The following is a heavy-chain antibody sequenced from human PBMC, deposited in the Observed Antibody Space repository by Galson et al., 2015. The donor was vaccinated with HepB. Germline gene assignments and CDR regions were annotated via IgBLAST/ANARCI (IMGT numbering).Heavy chain of an antibody. CDR1: GYTFSSYS. V-gene: IGHV1-18*01. CDR3: ARGALVVAVGATQNNWFDP. D-gene: IGHD2-15*01. Sequence: SVKVSCKASGYTFSSYSITWVRRAPGQGLEWVGWISPHNRHTNYAQNFQGRVTMTTDTSTSTAYMELRSLRSDDTAVYYCARGALVVAVGATQNNWFDPWGRGTLVTVSS. CDR2: ISPHNRHT. J-gene: IGHJ5*02.